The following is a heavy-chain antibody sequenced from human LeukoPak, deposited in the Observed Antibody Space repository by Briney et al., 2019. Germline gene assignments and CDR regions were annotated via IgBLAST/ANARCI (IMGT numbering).Heavy chain of an antibody. D-gene: IGHD3-10*01. CDR1: GGSFSGYY. CDR2: INHSGST. J-gene: IGHJ5*02. CDR3: ARVLRSYYYGSGSLGDWFDP. V-gene: IGHV4-34*01. Sequence: SETLSLTCAVYGGSFSGYYWSWIRQPPGKGLEWIGEINHSGSTNYNPSLKSRVTISVDTSKNQFSLKLSSVTAADTAVYYCARVLRSYYYGSGSLGDWFDPWGRGTLVTVSS.